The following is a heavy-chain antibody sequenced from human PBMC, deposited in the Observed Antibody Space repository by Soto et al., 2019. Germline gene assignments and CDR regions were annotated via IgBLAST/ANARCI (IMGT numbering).Heavy chain of an antibody. CDR3: AKADSRYCSGGSCYFSPENHYFDY. D-gene: IGHD2-15*01. Sequence: EVQLVESGGGLVQPGRSLRLSCAASGFTFDDYAMHWVRQAPGKGLEWVSGISWNSGSIGYADSVKGRFTISRDNAKNSLYLQMNSLRAEDTALYYCAKADSRYCSGGSCYFSPENHYFDYWGQGTLVTVSS. V-gene: IGHV3-9*01. CDR1: GFTFDDYA. J-gene: IGHJ4*02. CDR2: ISWNSGSI.